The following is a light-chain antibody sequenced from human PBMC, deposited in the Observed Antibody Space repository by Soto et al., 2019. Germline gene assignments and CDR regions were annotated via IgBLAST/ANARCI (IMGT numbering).Light chain of an antibody. CDR2: GAS. V-gene: IGKV3-20*01. CDR1: QSVSSSY. J-gene: IGKJ1*01. CDR3: QQYGSSPPT. Sequence: EIVLTQSPGTLSLSPGERATLSCRASQSVSSSYVAWYQLRPGQAPRLFIYGASRRATGIPDRFSGSGSGTDFTLSISRLEPEDFAVYYCQQYGSSPPTFGPGTKVEIK.